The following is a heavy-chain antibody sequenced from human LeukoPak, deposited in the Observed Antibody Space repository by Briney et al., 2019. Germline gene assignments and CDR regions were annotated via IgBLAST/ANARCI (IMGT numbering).Heavy chain of an antibody. CDR3: ARSDWYLNLDY. CDR1: GASISDYY. V-gene: IGHV4-59*01. D-gene: IGHD6-19*01. Sequence: SSETLSLTCTVSGASISDYYWNWIRQPPGKGLEWIGYISSSGTTNYNPSLKSRVTISIDTSKNQFSLRLSSVNAADTAVYYCARSDWYLNLDYRGQGALVTVSS. CDR2: ISSSGTT. J-gene: IGHJ4*02.